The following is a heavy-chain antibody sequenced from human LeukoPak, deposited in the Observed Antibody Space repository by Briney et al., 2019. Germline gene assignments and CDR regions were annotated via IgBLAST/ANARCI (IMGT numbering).Heavy chain of an antibody. Sequence: PSETLSLTCTFSGYSISSGNYWGWIRQPPGKGLEWLGSNYHSGSTYYNPSLKSRVTISVETSKNQFSLKLSSVTAADTAVYYCARELGVYGSGSYKVPYFDSWGQGTLVTVSS. CDR3: ARELGVYGSGSYKVPYFDS. D-gene: IGHD3-10*01. V-gene: IGHV4-38-2*02. J-gene: IGHJ4*02. CDR1: GYSISSGNY. CDR2: NYHSGST.